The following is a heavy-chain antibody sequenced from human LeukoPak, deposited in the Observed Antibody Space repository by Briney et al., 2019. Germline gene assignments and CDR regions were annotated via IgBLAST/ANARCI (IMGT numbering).Heavy chain of an antibody. CDR1: GYTFISYA. CDR3: ARDRDYGDYNTQDLFVY. Sequence: GASVKVSCKASGYTFISYAMNWVRQAPGQGLEWMGWISAYNGNTNYAQRLQGRVTMTTDTSTSTAYMELRSLRSDDTAVYYCARDRDYGDYNTQDLFVYWGQGTLVTVSS. D-gene: IGHD4-17*01. J-gene: IGHJ4*02. V-gene: IGHV1-18*01. CDR2: ISAYNGNT.